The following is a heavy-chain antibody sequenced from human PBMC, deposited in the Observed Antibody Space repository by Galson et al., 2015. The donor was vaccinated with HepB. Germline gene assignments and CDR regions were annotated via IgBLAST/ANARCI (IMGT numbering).Heavy chain of an antibody. CDR2: IIPIFGTA. CDR1: GGTFSSYA. V-gene: IGHV1-69*13. CDR3: ARDAPERLTYYYAGGDAFDI. Sequence: SVKVSCKASGGTFSSYAISWVRQAPGQGLEWMGGIIPIFGTANYAQKFQGRVTITADESTSTAYMELSSLRSEDTAVYYCARDAPERLTYYYAGGDAFDIWGQGTMVTVSS. J-gene: IGHJ3*02. D-gene: IGHD3-10*01.